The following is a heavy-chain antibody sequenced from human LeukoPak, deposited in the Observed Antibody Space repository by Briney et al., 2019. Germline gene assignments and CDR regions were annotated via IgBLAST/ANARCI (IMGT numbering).Heavy chain of an antibody. CDR2: IYYSGST. Sequence: KPSETLSLTCTVSGGSISSSSYYWGWIRQPPGKGLEWIGSIYYSGSTYYNPSLKSRVTISVDTSKNQFSLKLSSVTAADTAVYYCARLNRVPSYSGSWYSTEANHVYFDYWGQGTLVTVSS. CDR1: GGSISSSSYY. V-gene: IGHV4-39*07. J-gene: IGHJ4*02. CDR3: ARLNRVPSYSGSWYSTEANHVYFDY. D-gene: IGHD6-13*01.